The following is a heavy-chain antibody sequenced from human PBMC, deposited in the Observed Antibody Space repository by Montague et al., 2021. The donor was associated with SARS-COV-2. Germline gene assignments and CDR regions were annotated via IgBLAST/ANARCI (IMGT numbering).Heavy chain of an antibody. J-gene: IGHJ4*02. CDR1: GFTFSSYA. V-gene: IGHV3-30-3*01. D-gene: IGHD2-15*01. Sequence: SLRLSCAASGFTFSSYAMHWVRQAPGKGLEWVSVISYDGSNKYYADSVKGRFTISRDNSKNTLYLQMNSLRAEDTAVYYCASLGYCSGGRCYSGDYWGQGTLVTVSS. CDR2: ISYDGSNK. CDR3: ASLGYCSGGRCYSGDY.